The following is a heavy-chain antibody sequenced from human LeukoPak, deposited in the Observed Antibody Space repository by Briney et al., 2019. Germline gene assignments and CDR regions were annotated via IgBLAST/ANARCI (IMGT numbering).Heavy chain of an antibody. Sequence: GGSLRLSCAVSGFTVSSNYMSWVRQAPGKGPEWVSVIYSDGSTYYADSVKGRFTISRDNSKNTLYLQMNSLRVEDMAMYYCAKELLVGTAFDIWGQGTMVTVSS. CDR1: GFTVSSNY. V-gene: IGHV3-66*01. D-gene: IGHD7-27*01. CDR3: AKELLVGTAFDI. CDR2: IYSDGST. J-gene: IGHJ3*02.